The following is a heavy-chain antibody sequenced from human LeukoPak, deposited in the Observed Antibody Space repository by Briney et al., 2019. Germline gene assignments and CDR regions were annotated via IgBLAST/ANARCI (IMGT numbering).Heavy chain of an antibody. CDR1: GFTFSSYW. Sequence: GGSLRLSCAASGFTFSSYWMSWVRQAPGKGLEWVSSISSSSSYIYYADSVKGRFTISRDNAKNSLYLQMNSLRAEDTAVYYCARAPSGYSSSWGQGTLVTVSS. V-gene: IGHV3-21*01. CDR2: ISSSSSYI. CDR3: ARAPSGYSSS. J-gene: IGHJ4*02. D-gene: IGHD6-13*01.